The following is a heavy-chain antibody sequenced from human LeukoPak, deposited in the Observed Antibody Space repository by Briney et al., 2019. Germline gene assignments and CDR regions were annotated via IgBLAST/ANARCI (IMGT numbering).Heavy chain of an antibody. CDR2: INPNSGGT. Sequence: SVKVSCKTSGYTFTGYYMHWVRQAPGQGLEWMGWINPNSGGTNYAQKFQGRVTMTRDTSISTAYMELSRLRSDDTAVYYCARVDSGYDSFDYWGQGTLVTVSS. CDR3: ARVDSGYDSFDY. V-gene: IGHV1-2*02. J-gene: IGHJ4*02. D-gene: IGHD5-12*01. CDR1: GYTFTGYY.